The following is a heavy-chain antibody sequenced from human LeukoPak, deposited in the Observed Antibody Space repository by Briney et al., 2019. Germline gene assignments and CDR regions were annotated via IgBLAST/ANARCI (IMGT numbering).Heavy chain of an antibody. CDR2: ISGSGGST. CDR1: GFTFSSYA. D-gene: IGHD3-3*01. J-gene: IGHJ5*02. Sequence: PGGSLRLSWAASGFTFSSYAMSWVRDAPGGGVEWGSAISGSGGSTYYADSVKGRVNISRDNSKHTLYLQMNSLRAEDTAVYYCAKDYFSGSGYYCLNWFDPWGQGTLVTVSS. V-gene: IGHV3-23*01. CDR3: AKDYFSGSGYYCLNWFDP.